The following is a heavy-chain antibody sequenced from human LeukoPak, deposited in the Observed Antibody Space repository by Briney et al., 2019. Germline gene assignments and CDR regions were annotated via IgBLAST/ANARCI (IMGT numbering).Heavy chain of an antibody. V-gene: IGHV5-10-1*01. CDR2: IDPSDSYT. D-gene: IGHD3-22*01. CDR3: ARHGGYSDWYFDL. CDR1: GYRFISYW. J-gene: IGHJ2*01. Sequence: GASLMISCKGSGYRFISYWISWVRQMPGKGLEWMGRIDPSDSYTNYSPSFQGHVTISADKSISTAYLQWSSLKASDTAMYYCARHGGYSDWYFDLWGRGTLVTVSS.